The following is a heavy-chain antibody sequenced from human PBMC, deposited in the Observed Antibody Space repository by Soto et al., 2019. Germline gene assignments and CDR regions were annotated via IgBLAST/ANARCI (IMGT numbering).Heavy chain of an antibody. D-gene: IGHD3-3*01. CDR1: GFTFSSYW. J-gene: IGHJ6*02. CDR2: IKQDGSEK. Sequence: PGGSLRLSCAASGFTFSSYWMSWVRQAPGKGLEWVANIKQDGSEKYYVDSVKGRFTISGDNAKNSLYLQMNSLRAEDTAVYYCARERSFEWLKGPYYYGLDVWGQGTTVTVSS. CDR3: ARERSFEWLKGPYYYGLDV. V-gene: IGHV3-7*05.